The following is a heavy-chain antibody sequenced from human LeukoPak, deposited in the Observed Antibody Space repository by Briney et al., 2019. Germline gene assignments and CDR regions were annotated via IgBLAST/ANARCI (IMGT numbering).Heavy chain of an antibody. CDR2: ISWNSGSI. CDR1: GFIFDDYA. V-gene: IGHV3-9*01. J-gene: IGHJ4*02. Sequence: GGSLRLSCAASGFIFDDYAMHWVRQAPGKGLEWVSGISWNSGSIGYADSVKGRFTISRDNAKNSLYLQMNSLRAEGTALYYCAKGRQKSIVAPGGDYWGQGTLVTVSS. CDR3: AKGRQKSIVAPGGDY. D-gene: IGHD6-6*01.